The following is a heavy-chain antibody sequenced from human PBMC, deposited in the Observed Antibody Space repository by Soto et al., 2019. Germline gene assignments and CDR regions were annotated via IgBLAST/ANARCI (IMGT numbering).Heavy chain of an antibody. J-gene: IGHJ5*02. V-gene: IGHV4-30-2*01. D-gene: IGHD6-13*01. CDR2: TYHSGNP. Sequence: PSETLSLTCDVAGDTISTGGYTWAWIRQPPGKALEWIGHTYHSGNPYYNPSLKSRVIISVDRSKNQFSLKVRSVTAADTAVYYCARGQPITAPGSWIDTWGQGTLVTVSS. CDR3: ARGQPITAPGSWIDT. CDR1: GDTISTGGYT.